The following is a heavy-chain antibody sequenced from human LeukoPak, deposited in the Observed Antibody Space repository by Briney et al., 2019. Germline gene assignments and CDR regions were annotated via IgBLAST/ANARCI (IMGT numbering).Heavy chain of an antibody. CDR3: ARGRTAMVIAYFDY. V-gene: IGHV3-53*01. D-gene: IGHD5-18*01. CDR1: GFTVSSNY. J-gene: IGHJ4*02. Sequence: PGTSLRLSCAASGFTVSSNYMSWVRQAPGKGLEWVSVIYSGGSTYYADSVKGRFTISRDNSKNTLYLQMNSLRAEDTAVYYCARGRTAMVIAYFDYWGQGTLVTVSS. CDR2: IYSGGST.